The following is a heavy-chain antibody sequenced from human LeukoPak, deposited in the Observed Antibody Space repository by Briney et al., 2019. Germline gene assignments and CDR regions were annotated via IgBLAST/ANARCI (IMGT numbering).Heavy chain of an antibody. CDR2: IYYSGST. V-gene: IGHV4-39*07. J-gene: IGHJ5*02. CDR1: GGSISSSSYY. CDR3: ARGRYSSSWPAGPNWFDL. Sequence: SETLSLTCTVSGGSISSSSYYWGWIRQPPGKGLEWIGSIYYSGSTYYNPSLKSRVTISVDTSKNQFSLKLSSVTAADTAVYYCARGRYSSSWPAGPNWFDLWGQGTLVTVSS. D-gene: IGHD6-13*01.